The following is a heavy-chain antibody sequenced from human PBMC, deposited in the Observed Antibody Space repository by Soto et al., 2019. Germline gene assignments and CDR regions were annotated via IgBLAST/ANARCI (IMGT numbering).Heavy chain of an antibody. CDR1: GGSISSSSYY. D-gene: IGHD3-22*01. Sequence: QLQLQESGPGLVKPSETLSLTCTVSGGSISSSSYYWGWIRQPPGKGLEWIGSIYYSGSTYYNPSLKSRVTISVDTSKNQFSLKLSSVTAADTAVYYCARRLGDSSGYQGDYWGQGTLVTVSS. J-gene: IGHJ4*02. V-gene: IGHV4-39*01. CDR2: IYYSGST. CDR3: ARRLGDSSGYQGDY.